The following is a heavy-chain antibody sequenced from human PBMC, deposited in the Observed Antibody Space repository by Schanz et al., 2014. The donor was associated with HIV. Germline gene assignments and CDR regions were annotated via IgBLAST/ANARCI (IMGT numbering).Heavy chain of an antibody. D-gene: IGHD1-20*01. Sequence: QVQLVESGGGVVQPGRSLRLSCAASGFTFSSYGMHWVRQAPGKGLEWVAVIWHDGSNKYYADSVKGRFTISRDNSKKTLYLQMNSLRAEDTAVYYCARGEAITYYYHYYGMDVWGQGTTVTVSS. CDR3: ARGEAITYYYHYYGMDV. CDR1: GFTFSSYG. J-gene: IGHJ6*02. V-gene: IGHV3-33*01. CDR2: IWHDGSNK.